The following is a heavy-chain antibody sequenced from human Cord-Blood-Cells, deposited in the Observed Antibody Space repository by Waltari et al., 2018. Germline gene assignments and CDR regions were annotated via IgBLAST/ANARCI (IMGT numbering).Heavy chain of an antibody. V-gene: IGHV3-23*01. D-gene: IGHD1-26*01. Sequence: EVQLLESGRGLLQPGWSLRLSCAASGSTFNSDAMSWARKAPGKGLEWVSAISGSGGRKYYEDSVKGRFTIPRDNSKNTLYLQMNSLRAEDTAVYYCAKDRDSGSYYYFDYWGQGTLVTVSS. J-gene: IGHJ4*02. CDR3: AKDRDSGSYYYFDY. CDR2: ISGSGGRK. CDR1: GSTFNSDA.